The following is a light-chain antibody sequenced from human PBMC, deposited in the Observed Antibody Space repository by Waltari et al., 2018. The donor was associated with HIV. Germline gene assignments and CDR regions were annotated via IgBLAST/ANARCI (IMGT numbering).Light chain of an antibody. CDR1: RRDVGSYNV. Sequence: QTALTQPASVSGSPGQSITISCTGTRRDVGSYNVVPWDQPDPGKAPKLMIYEVSKRPSGVSNRCTDSKSGSTCSLTLSGLQAGDEADYRCCSYAGSSTYVVFGGGTKLTVL. CDR2: EVS. CDR3: CSYAGSSTYVV. V-gene: IGLV2-23*02. J-gene: IGLJ2*01.